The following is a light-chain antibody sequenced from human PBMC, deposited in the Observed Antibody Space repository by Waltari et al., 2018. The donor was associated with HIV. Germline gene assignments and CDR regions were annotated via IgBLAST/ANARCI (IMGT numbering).Light chain of an antibody. CDR3: AAWDENLNGL. J-gene: IGLJ3*02. V-gene: IGLV1-44*01. CDR2: SNN. CDR1: SSNIGTNT. Sequence: QSVLTQPPSASGTPGQRVTIPCSGSSSNIGTNTVHWYQHLPGSAPQLLIYSNNRRPSGGPDRCAASKSGTSASLAISGLRSEDEAEYYCAAWDENLNGLFGGGTKLTVL.